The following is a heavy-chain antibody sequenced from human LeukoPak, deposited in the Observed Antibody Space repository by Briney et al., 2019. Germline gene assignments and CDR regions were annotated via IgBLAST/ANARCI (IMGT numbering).Heavy chain of an antibody. D-gene: IGHD3-16*01. V-gene: IGHV1-8*01. CDR1: GYTFTSYD. CDR3: ARGPILRGSYYYYGMDV. J-gene: IGHJ6*02. Sequence: ASVKVSCKASGYTFTSYDINWVRQATGQGLEWMGWMNPNSGNTGYAQKFQGRVTITADKSTSTAYMELSSLRSEDTAVYYCARGPILRGSYYYYGMDVWGQGTTVTVSS. CDR2: MNPNSGNT.